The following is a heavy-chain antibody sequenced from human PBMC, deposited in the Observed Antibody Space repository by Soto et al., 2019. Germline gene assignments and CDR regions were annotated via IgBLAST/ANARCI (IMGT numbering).Heavy chain of an antibody. Sequence: SETLSLTCAVSSGSISSSNWWSWVRQPPGKGLEWIGEIYHSGSTNYNPSLKSRVTISVDKSKNQFSLKLSSVTAADTAVYYCAKGSSSWYFFDYWGQGTLVTVSS. D-gene: IGHD6-13*01. CDR2: IYHSGST. CDR1: SGSISSSNW. J-gene: IGHJ4*02. CDR3: AKGSSSWYFFDY. V-gene: IGHV4-4*02.